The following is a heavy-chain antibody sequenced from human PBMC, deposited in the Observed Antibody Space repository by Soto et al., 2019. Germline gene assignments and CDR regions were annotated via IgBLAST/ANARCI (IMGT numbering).Heavy chain of an antibody. CDR2: IYPGDSDT. Sequence: HGESLKISCMGSGYKVSTWHNFTSYWIAWVRQMPGEGLEWMGIIYPGDSDTRYSPSFQGQVTISADKSINSVYLQWSSLKASDTATYYCARRRYFDYWGQGTLVTVSS. J-gene: IGHJ4*02. CDR1: GYKVSTWHNFTSYW. CDR3: ARRRYFDY. V-gene: IGHV5-51*01.